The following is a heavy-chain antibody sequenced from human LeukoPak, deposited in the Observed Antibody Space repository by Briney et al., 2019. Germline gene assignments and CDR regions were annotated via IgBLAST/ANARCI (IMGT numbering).Heavy chain of an antibody. CDR2: IHYSGTA. V-gene: IGHV4-39*07. J-gene: IGHJ4*02. Sequence: SETLSLTCTVSGVSISSDIHYWAWIRQPPGTTLEWIGTIHYSGTAYYHPSLDSRVSISIDTSRSQLSLRLTSVTAADTAVYYCARVKRVRGLFDYWGQGALVTVSS. CDR3: ARVKRVRGLFDY. CDR1: GVSISSDIHY. D-gene: IGHD3-10*02.